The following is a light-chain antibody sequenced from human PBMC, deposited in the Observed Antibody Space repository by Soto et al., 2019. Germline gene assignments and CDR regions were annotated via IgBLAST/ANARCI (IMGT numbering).Light chain of an antibody. Sequence: EIVLTQSPGTLSLSPGERATLSCRASQSVSSSQLAWYRQTPGQAPRLLIYDASSRATGIPDRFSGSGSGTDFTLTISRLEPEDFAVYHCQLYGSSPPWTFGQGTKVEIK. CDR3: QLYGSSPPWT. J-gene: IGKJ1*01. V-gene: IGKV3-20*01. CDR1: QSVSSSQ. CDR2: DAS.